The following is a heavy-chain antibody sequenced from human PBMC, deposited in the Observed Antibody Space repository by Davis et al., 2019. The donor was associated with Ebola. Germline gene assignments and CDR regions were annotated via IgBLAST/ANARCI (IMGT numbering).Heavy chain of an antibody. Sequence: SVKVSCKASGGAFSIYGISWVRQAPGQGLEWMGGIIPIFKTADYAQKFQGRVTITADESTNTSYMELSSLRSEDTAVYYCARAQFPTTSDHWGQGTLVTVSS. CDR2: IIPIFKTA. D-gene: IGHD1-1*01. J-gene: IGHJ4*02. CDR1: GGAFSIYG. CDR3: ARAQFPTTSDH. V-gene: IGHV1-69*13.